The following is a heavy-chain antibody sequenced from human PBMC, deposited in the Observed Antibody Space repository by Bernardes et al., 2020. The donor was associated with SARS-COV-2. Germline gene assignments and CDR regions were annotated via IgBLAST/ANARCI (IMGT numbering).Heavy chain of an antibody. CDR1: GGSVSSNSYY. CDR2: IYYSGST. V-gene: IGHV4-39*01. D-gene: IGHD6-6*01. CDR3: ARRREYSSPNFDY. Sequence: SATLSLTCTVSGGSVSSNSYYWGWIRQPPGKGLEWIGSIYYSGSTYYNPSLKSRVTISVDTSKNQFSLKLSSVTAADTAVYYCARRREYSSPNFDYWGQGTLVTVSS. J-gene: IGHJ4*02.